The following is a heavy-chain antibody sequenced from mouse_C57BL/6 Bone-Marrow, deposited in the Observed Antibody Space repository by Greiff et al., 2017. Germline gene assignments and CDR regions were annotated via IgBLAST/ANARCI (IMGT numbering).Heavy chain of an antibody. CDR3: ASRYYGSSYYAMDD. CDR2: ISSGGSYT. CDR1: GFTFSSYG. V-gene: IGHV5-6*01. Sequence: EVQVVESGGDLVKPGGSLKLSCAASGFTFSSYGMSWVRQTPDKRLEWVATISSGGSYTYSPDSVKGRFTISRDNAKNTLYLQMSSLKSDDTAMYYCASRYYGSSYYAMDDWRQGTLVTASS. D-gene: IGHD1-1*01. J-gene: IGHJ4*01.